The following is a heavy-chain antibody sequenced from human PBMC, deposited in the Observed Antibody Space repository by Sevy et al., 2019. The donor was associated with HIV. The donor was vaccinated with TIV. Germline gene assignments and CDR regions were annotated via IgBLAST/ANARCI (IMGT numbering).Heavy chain of an antibody. CDR2: ISYNGGHT. Sequence: GGSLILSCKASGLTFNSHAMHWVRHAPGKGLEWVAVISYNGGHTFYGDSVKGRFIISRDNSKNTLYLEMNSLKVEDTALYYCARESGYTVNWSPGDHWGQGTLVTVSS. J-gene: IGHJ4*02. V-gene: IGHV3-30-3*01. CDR1: GLTFNSHA. D-gene: IGHD1-1*01. CDR3: ARESGYTVNWSPGDH.